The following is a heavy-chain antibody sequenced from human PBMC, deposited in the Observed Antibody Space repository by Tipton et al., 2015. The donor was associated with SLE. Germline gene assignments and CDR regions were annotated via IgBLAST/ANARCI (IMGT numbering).Heavy chain of an antibody. CDR3: ARDGWGMGWYFEL. V-gene: IGHV4-61*02. D-gene: IGHD7-27*01. Sequence: TLSLTCTVSGGSISSGSYYWSWIRQPAGKGLEWIGRIYTSGGTNYNPSLKSRVTMSVDTSKNQFSLRLSSVTAADTAVYYCARDGWGMGWYFELWGRGTLVTVAS. CDR2: IYTSGGT. CDR1: GGSISSGSYY. J-gene: IGHJ2*01.